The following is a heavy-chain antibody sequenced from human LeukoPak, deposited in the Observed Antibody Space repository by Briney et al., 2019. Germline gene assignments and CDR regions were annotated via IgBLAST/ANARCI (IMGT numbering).Heavy chain of an antibody. V-gene: IGHV3-30-3*01. CDR1: GFTFSSYA. J-gene: IGHJ6*02. Sequence: GSLRLSCAASGFTFSSYAMHWVRQAPGKGLEWVAVISYDGSNKYYADSVKGRFTISRDNSKNTLYLQMNSLRAEDTAVYYCARGVGIAVAGTLWYYYYGMDVWGQGTTVTVSS. D-gene: IGHD6-19*01. CDR2: ISYDGSNK. CDR3: ARGVGIAVAGTLWYYYYGMDV.